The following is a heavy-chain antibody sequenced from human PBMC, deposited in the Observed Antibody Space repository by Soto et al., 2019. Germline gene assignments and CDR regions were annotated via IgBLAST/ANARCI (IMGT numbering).Heavy chain of an antibody. J-gene: IGHJ4*02. D-gene: IGHD1-1*01. CDR2: VRAYNGNT. Sequence: ASVKVSCKASGYSFTSFGISWVRQAPGQGLEWLGWVRAYNGNTDYAQKLQGSVTMTTDTSTSTAYMELRSLRSDDTAVYYCARGPGRSAFPDYWGQGTLVTVSS. V-gene: IGHV1-18*01. CDR1: GYSFTSFG. CDR3: ARGPGRSAFPDY.